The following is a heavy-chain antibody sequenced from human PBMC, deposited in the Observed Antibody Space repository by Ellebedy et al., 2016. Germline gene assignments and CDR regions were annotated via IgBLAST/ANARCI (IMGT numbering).Heavy chain of an antibody. D-gene: IGHD6-13*01. CDR2: INPSGGST. CDR3: ARGGSGTDWYFDL. J-gene: IGHJ2*01. V-gene: IGHV1-46*01. CDR1: GYTFTSYY. Sequence: ASVKVSCKASGYTFTSYYMHWVRQAPGQGLVWMGIINPSGGSTSNAQKIQGRVTMTRDTSTSTVYMELTSLRSEDTAVYYCARGGSGTDWYFDLWGRGTLVTVSS.